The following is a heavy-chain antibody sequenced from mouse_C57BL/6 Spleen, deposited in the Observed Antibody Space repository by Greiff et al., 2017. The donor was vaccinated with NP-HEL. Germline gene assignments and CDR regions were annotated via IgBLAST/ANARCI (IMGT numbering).Heavy chain of an antibody. J-gene: IGHJ4*01. CDR3: ARSNYGKGDYYAMDY. D-gene: IGHD2-1*01. Sequence: QVQLQQSGAELARPGASVKLSCKASGYTFTSYGISWVKQRTGQGLEWIGEIYPRSGNTYYNEKFKGKATLTADKSSSTAYMELRSLTSEDSAVYFCARSNYGKGDYYAMDYWGQGTSVTVSS. CDR2: IYPRSGNT. V-gene: IGHV1-81*01. CDR1: GYTFTSYG.